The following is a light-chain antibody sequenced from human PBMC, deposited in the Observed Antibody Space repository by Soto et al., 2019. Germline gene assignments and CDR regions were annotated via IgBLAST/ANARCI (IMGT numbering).Light chain of an antibody. CDR3: QHYQNLWA. Sequence: EIVMTQSPATLSVSPGERATLSCRASQTVYSNVAWYQQRPGQAPRLLIYRASSRAIDIPARFSGSGSGTEFTLTISSLQSEDSAVYYCQHYQNLWAFGQGTRVEI. J-gene: IGKJ1*01. CDR1: QTVYSN. CDR2: RAS. V-gene: IGKV3-15*01.